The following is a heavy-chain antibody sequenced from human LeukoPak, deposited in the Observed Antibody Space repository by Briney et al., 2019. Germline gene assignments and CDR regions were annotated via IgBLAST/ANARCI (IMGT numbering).Heavy chain of an antibody. CDR3: ARGRDILTGYYSDY. Sequence: PSETLSLTCTVSGGSISSGSYYWSWIRQPAGKGLEWIGRIYTSGSTNYNPSLKSRVTISIDTSKNQFSLKLSSVTAADTAVYYCARGRDILTGYYSDYWGQGTLVTVSS. J-gene: IGHJ4*02. CDR1: GGSISSGSYY. CDR2: IYTSGST. D-gene: IGHD3-9*01. V-gene: IGHV4-61*02.